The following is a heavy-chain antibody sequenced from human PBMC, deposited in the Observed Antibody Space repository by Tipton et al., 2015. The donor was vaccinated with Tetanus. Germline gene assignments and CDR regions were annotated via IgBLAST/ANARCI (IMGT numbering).Heavy chain of an antibody. CDR1: GFIFSAYA. V-gene: IGHV3-30-3*02. Sequence: SLRLSCAPSGFIFSAYAIHWVRQAPGKGLEWVAVISSDGTKEYYAESVKGRFTISRDNSQNMLYLQMKSQRAEDTAVYYCAKERGRGCQYHHSYGMDVWGQGTTVTVSS. CDR2: ISSDGTKE. D-gene: IGHD1-14*01. CDR3: AKERGRGCQYHHSYGMDV. J-gene: IGHJ6*02.